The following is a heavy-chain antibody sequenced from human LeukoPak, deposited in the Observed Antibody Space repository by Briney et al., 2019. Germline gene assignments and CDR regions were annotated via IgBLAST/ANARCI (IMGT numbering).Heavy chain of an antibody. D-gene: IGHD2-2*01. Sequence: PGGSLRLSCAASGFTVSSNYMSWVRQAPGKGLEWVSVIYSGGSTYYADSVKGRFTISRDNSKNTLYLQMNSLRAEDTAVYYCAMRYCSSTSCYFGGMDVWGQGTTVTVSS. V-gene: IGHV3-53*01. J-gene: IGHJ6*02. CDR3: AMRYCSSTSCYFGGMDV. CDR2: IYSGGST. CDR1: GFTVSSNY.